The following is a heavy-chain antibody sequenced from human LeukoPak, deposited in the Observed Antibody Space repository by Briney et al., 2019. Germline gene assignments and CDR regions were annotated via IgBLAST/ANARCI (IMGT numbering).Heavy chain of an antibody. Sequence: SETLSLTCTVSGGSISSSSYYWGWIRQPPGKGLEWIGSIYYSGSTYYNPSLKSRVTISVDTSKNQFSLKLSSVTAADTAVYYCARGGHGSGSYYLLDYWGQGTLVTVSS. CDR2: IYYSGST. CDR1: GGSISSSSYY. V-gene: IGHV4-39*07. D-gene: IGHD3-10*01. CDR3: ARGGHGSGSYYLLDY. J-gene: IGHJ4*02.